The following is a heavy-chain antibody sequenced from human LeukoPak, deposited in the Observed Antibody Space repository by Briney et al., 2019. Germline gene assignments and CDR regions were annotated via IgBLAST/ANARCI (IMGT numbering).Heavy chain of an antibody. CDR3: ARVRQQLVRGFFDY. J-gene: IGHJ4*02. CDR2: MNPNSGNT. D-gene: IGHD6-13*01. V-gene: IGHV1-8*03. CDR1: GYTFTSYD. Sequence: GASVKVSCKASGYTFTSYDINWVRQATGQGLEWMGWMNPNSGNTGYAQKFQGRVTITRNTSISTAYMELSSLRSEDTAVYYCARVRQQLVRGFFDYWGQGTLVTVSS.